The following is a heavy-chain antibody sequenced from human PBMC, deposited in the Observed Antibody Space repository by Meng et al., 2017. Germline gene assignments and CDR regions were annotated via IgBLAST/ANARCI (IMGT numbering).Heavy chain of an antibody. CDR3: AKDLGGDGYSPPGDY. V-gene: IGHV3-30-3*01. Sequence: QVQLVESGGGVVQPGRSLRLSCAASGFIFSTYAMHWVRQAPGKGLEWVAVISYDGSRKYYGDSVQGRFTISRDNSKDTLYLQMNSLRADDTAVYYCAKDLGGDGYSPPGDYWGQGTLVTVSS. D-gene: IGHD5-24*01. CDR2: ISYDGSRK. CDR1: GFIFSTYA. J-gene: IGHJ4*02.